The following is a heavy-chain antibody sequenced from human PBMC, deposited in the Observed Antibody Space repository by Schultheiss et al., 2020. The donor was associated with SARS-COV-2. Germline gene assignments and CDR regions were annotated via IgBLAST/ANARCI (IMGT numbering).Heavy chain of an antibody. V-gene: IGHV3-72*01. CDR3: TTQVYYYDSSGSDY. J-gene: IGHJ4*02. Sequence: GGSLRLSCAASGFTFSDHYMDWVRQAPGKGLEWVGRTRNKANSYTTEYAASVKGRFTISRDDSKNTLYLQMNSLKTEDTAVYYCTTQVYYYDSSGSDYWGQGTLVTVSS. CDR2: TRNKANSYTT. D-gene: IGHD3-22*01. CDR1: GFTFSDHY.